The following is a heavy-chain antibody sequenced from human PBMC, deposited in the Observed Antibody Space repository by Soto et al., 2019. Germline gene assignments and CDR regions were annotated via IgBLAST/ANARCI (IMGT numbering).Heavy chain of an antibody. V-gene: IGHV3-72*01. CDR2: SRNKAKNYAT. J-gene: IGHJ6*02. CDR1: AFTFSAHN. Sequence: EVLLVESGGGLVQPGGSLRLSCAASAFTFSAHNMVWVRQAPGKGLEWVGRSRNKAKNYATEYAASVKGRFTISRDDSTNTLDLQMNSLKIEDTAVYYCARDGGVAARHYYGMDVWGQGTTVTVSS. D-gene: IGHD6-6*01. CDR3: ARDGGVAARHYYGMDV.